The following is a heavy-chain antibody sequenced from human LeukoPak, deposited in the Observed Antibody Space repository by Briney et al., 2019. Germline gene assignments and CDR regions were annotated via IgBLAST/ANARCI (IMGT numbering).Heavy chain of an antibody. V-gene: IGHV4-59*01. CDR1: GGSISSYY. CDR3: ARVDYDFWSGYPTGSLDY. Sequence: SETLSLTCTVSGGSISSYYWSWIRQPPGKGLVWIGYIYYSGSTNYNPSLKSRVTISVDTSKNQFSLKLSSVTAADTAVYYCARVDYDFWSGYPTGSLDYWGQGTLVTVSS. D-gene: IGHD3-3*01. CDR2: IYYSGST. J-gene: IGHJ4*02.